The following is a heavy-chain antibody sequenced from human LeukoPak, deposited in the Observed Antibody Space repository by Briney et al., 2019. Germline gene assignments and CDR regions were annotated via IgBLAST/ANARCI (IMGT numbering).Heavy chain of an antibody. Sequence: RASVKVSCKASGYTFTGYYMHWVRQAPGQGLEWMGGIIPIFGTANYAQKFQGRVTITADESTSTAYMELSSLRSEDTAVYYCAISGQLPTSAWFDPWGQGTLVTVSS. J-gene: IGHJ5*02. CDR3: AISGQLPTSAWFDP. D-gene: IGHD2-2*01. CDR1: GYTFTGYY. V-gene: IGHV1-69*13. CDR2: IIPIFGTA.